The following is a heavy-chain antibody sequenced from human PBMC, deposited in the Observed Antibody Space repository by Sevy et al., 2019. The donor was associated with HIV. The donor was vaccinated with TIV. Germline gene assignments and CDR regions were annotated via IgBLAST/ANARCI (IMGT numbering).Heavy chain of an antibody. Sequence: GGSLRLSCAASGFTFRRYAMHWVRQAPGQGLESVAVISYDGGKTYHADSVKGRFTISRDNSENTLYLQMNSLRAEDTAVYYCTIGGGRDYFDYWGLGTLVTVSS. CDR3: TIGGGRDYFDY. J-gene: IGHJ4*02. CDR2: ISYDGGKT. D-gene: IGHD2-15*01. V-gene: IGHV3-30*04. CDR1: GFTFRRYA.